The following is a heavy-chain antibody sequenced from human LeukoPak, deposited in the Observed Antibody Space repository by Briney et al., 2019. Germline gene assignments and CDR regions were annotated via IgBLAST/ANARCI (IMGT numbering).Heavy chain of an antibody. J-gene: IGHJ6*04. CDR2: IYHSGST. CDR3: ARAGRRGYYGMDA. D-gene: IGHD1-1*01. V-gene: IGHV4-30-2*01. CDR1: GGSISSGGHS. Sequence: PSQTLSLTCAVSGGSISSGGHSWSWIRQPPGKGLEWIGYIYHSGSTYYNPSLKSRVTISVDRSKNQFSLKLSSVTAADTAVYYCARAGRRGYYGMDAWGKGTTVTVSS.